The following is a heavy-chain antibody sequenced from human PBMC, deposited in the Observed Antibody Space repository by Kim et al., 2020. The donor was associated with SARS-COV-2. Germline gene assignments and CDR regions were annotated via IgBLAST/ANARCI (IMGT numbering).Heavy chain of an antibody. CDR1: GGSFSGYY. J-gene: IGHJ4*01. Sequence: SETLSLTCAVYGGSFSGYYWSWIRQPPGKGLEWIGEINHSGSTNYNPSLKSRVTISVDTSKNQFSLKLSSVTAADTAVYYCARLTSYQPLRGMNFDYWG. CDR3: ARLTSYQPLRGMNFDY. CDR2: INHSGST. D-gene: IGHD2-2*01. V-gene: IGHV4-34*01.